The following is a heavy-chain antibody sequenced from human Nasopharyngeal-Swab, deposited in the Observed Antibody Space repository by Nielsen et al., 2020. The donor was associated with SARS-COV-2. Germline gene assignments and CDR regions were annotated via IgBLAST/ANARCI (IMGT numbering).Heavy chain of an antibody. V-gene: IGHV4-61*05. CDR1: GGSISSSSYY. D-gene: IGHD3-9*01. J-gene: IGHJ3*02. CDR2: IYYSGST. Sequence: LETLSLTCTVSGGSISSSSYYWSWIRQPPGKGLEWIGYIYYSGSTNYNPSLKSRVTISVDTSKNQFSLKLSSVTAADTAVYYCARHDWAYYDILTGYVVNAFDIWGQGTMVTVSS. CDR3: ARHDWAYYDILTGYVVNAFDI.